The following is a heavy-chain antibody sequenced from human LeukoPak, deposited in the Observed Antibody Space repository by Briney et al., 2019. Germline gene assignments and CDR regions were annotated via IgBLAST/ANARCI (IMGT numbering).Heavy chain of an antibody. Sequence: PGGSLRLSCAASGFTFSSYAMSWVRQAPGKGLEWVSAISGSGGSTYYADSVKGRFTISRDNSKNTLYLQMNSLRAEDTAVYYCAKGRDGGYGYGPDYWGQGTLVTVSS. CDR1: GFTFSSYA. V-gene: IGHV3-23*01. CDR2: ISGSGGST. D-gene: IGHD5-18*01. CDR3: AKGRDGGYGYGPDY. J-gene: IGHJ4*02.